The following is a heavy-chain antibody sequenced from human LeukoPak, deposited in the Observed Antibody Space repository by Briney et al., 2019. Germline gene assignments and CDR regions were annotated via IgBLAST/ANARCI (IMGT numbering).Heavy chain of an antibody. J-gene: IGHJ3*02. CDR1: GGSISSYY. CDR2: IYTSGST. D-gene: IGHD3-3*01. CDR3: ARQRATIFGVVIARIHAFDI. V-gene: IGHV4-4*07. Sequence: PSETLSLTCTVSGGSISSYYWSWIRQPAGKGLEWIGPIYTSGSTNYNPSLKSRVTMSVDTSKNQFSLKLSSVTAADTAVYYCARQRATIFGVVIARIHAFDIWGQGTMVTVSS.